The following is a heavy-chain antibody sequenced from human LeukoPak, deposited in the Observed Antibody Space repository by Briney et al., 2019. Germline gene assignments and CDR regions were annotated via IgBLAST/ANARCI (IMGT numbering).Heavy chain of an antibody. J-gene: IGHJ4*02. CDR3: ARAEVVVIAIFDY. CDR1: GGTFSSYA. D-gene: IGHD2-21*01. Sequence: GSSVKVSCKASGGTFSSYAISWVRQAPGQGLEWMGIINPSGGSTSYAQKFQGRVTMTRDTSTSTVYMELSSLRSEDTAVYYCARAEVVVIAIFDYWGQGTLVTVSS. CDR2: INPSGGST. V-gene: IGHV1-46*03.